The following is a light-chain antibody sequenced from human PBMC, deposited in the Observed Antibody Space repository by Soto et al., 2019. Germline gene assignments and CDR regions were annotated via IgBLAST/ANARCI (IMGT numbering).Light chain of an antibody. CDR2: YPS. V-gene: IGKV3D-20*02. Sequence: ELVLTQSPGTLSLSPGERASLSCRASQSVSSNYLAWFQQKPGQAPRLLSSYPSSRATGIPDRFSGSGSGTDFTLTISSLEPEDFAVYYCQQRSNWPITFGQGTRLEIK. CDR1: QSVSSNY. J-gene: IGKJ5*01. CDR3: QQRSNWPIT.